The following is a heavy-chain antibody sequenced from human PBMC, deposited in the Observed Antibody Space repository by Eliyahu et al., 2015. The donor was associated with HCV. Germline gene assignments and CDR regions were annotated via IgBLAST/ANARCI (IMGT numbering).Heavy chain of an antibody. CDR3: ARDLHKEGYFDWLLAEIYGMDV. V-gene: IGHV3-33*08. J-gene: IGHJ6*02. CDR2: IWYDGSNK. D-gene: IGHD3-9*01. CDR1: GFTFSSYG. Sequence: QVQLVESGGGVVQPGRSLRLSCAASGFTFSSYGXHWVRQAPGKGLGWVAVIWYDGSNKYYADSVKGRFTISRDNSKNTLYLQMNSLRAEDTAVYYCARDLHKEGYFDWLLAEIYGMDVWGQGTTVTVSS.